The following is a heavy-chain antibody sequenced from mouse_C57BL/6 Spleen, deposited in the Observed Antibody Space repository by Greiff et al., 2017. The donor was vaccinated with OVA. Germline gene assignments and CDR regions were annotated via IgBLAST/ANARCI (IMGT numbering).Heavy chain of an antibody. CDR1: GYTFTSYW. V-gene: IGHV1-69*01. CDR2: IDPSDSYT. J-gene: IGHJ3*01. Sequence: QVQLKQPGAELVMPGASVKLSCKASGYTFTSYWMHWVKQRPGQGLEWIGEIDPSDSYTNYNQKFKGKSTLTVDKSSSTAYMQLSSLTSEDSAVYYCARGGGDSFAYWGQGTLVTVSA. D-gene: IGHD1-1*02. CDR3: ARGGGDSFAY.